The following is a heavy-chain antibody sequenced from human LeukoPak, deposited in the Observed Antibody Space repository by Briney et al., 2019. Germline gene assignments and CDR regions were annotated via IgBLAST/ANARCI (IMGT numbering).Heavy chain of an antibody. J-gene: IGHJ4*02. CDR3: ARGKAGRTEFDY. CDR2: ISYDGSNK. D-gene: IGHD2-8*02. V-gene: IGHV3-30-3*01. CDR1: GFTFSSYA. Sequence: GGSLRLSCAASGFTFSSYAMHWVRQAPGKGLEWVAVISYDGSNKYYADSVKGRFTISRENSKNTLYLQMDSLRAEDTAVYYCARGKAGRTEFDYWGQGTLVTVSS.